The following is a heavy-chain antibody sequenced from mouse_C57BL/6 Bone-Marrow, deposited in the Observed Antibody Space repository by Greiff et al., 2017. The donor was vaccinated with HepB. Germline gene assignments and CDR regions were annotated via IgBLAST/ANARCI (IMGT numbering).Heavy chain of an antibody. CDR1: GYAFTNYL. CDR3: ARSEDYGPWFAY. CDR2: INPGSGGT. D-gene: IGHD2-4*01. Sequence: QVQLQQSGAELVRPGTSVKVSCKASGYAFTNYLIEWVKQRPGQGLEWIGVINPGSGGTNYNEKFKGKATLTADKSSSTAYMQLSSLTSEDSAVYFCARSEDYGPWFAYWGQGTLVTVSA. J-gene: IGHJ3*01. V-gene: IGHV1-54*01.